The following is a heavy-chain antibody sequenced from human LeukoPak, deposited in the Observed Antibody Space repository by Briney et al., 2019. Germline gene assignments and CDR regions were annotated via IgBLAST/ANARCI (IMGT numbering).Heavy chain of an antibody. CDR1: GFTFSSYP. CDR3: AKDTELKYYYDRSGYIDY. V-gene: IGHV3-23*01. D-gene: IGHD3-22*01. Sequence: GGSLSLSCAPSGFTFSSYPKSWARQAPGKGLEGVSANSGRGGRTYHAHPEKGRLTIPRDNYKNTLYPQLNSLRAEDTAVYYCAKDTELKYYYDRSGYIDYWGQGTLVTVSS. J-gene: IGHJ4*02. CDR2: NSGRGGRT.